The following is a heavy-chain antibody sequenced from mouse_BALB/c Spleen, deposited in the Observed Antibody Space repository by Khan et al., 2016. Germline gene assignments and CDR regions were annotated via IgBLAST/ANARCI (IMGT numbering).Heavy chain of an antibody. J-gene: IGHJ3*01. V-gene: IGHV4-1*02. CDR1: GFDFSRYW. D-gene: IGHD1-1*02. CDR3: AGRINYYGVDY. CDR2: INPDSRTI. Sequence: EVKLLESGGGLVQPGGSLKLSCAASGFDFSRYWMSWVRQAPGKGLEWIGEINPDSRTINYTPSLKDRFIISRDNAKNTLYLQMSKGSSADTALYYFAGRINYYGVDYWGQGTLVTVSA.